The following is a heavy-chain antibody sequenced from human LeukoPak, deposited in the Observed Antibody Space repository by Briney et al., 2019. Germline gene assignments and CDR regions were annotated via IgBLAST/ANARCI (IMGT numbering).Heavy chain of an antibody. CDR2: ISSDGSNN. D-gene: IGHD3-22*01. CDR3: AKVPYYYDSMGY. J-gene: IGHJ4*02. CDR1: GFTFNSYA. V-gene: IGHV3-30-3*01. Sequence: GGSLRLSCAASGFTFNSYAMHWVRQAPGKGLEWVAVISSDGSNNYYADSVKGRFTISRDNSKNTLYLQMNSLRAEDTAVYYCAKVPYYYDSMGYWGQGTLVTVSS.